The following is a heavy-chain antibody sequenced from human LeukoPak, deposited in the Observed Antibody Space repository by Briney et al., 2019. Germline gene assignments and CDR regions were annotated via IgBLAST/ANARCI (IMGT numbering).Heavy chain of an antibody. CDR2: ISYDGSNK. CDR1: GFTFSSYG. Sequence: PGGSLRLSCAASGFTFSSYGMHWVRQAPGKGLEWVAVISYDGSNKYYADSVKGRFTTSRDNSKNTLYLQMNSLGAEDTAVYYCAKDPAPWGQGTLVTVS. CDR3: AKDPAP. J-gene: IGHJ4*02. V-gene: IGHV3-30*18.